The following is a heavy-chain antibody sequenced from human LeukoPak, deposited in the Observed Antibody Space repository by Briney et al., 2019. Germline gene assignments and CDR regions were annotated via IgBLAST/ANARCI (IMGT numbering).Heavy chain of an antibody. CDR2: IYYSGST. D-gene: IGHD1-26*01. J-gene: IGHJ3*02. CDR3: ATTYAVGAFDI. V-gene: IGHV4-59*08. Sequence: SETLSLTCTVSGDSISSYYWSWIRQPPGKGLEWIGYIYYSGSTNYNPSLKSRVTISVDTSKNQFSLKLSSVTAADTAVYYCATTYAVGAFDIWGQGTMVTVSS. CDR1: GDSISSYY.